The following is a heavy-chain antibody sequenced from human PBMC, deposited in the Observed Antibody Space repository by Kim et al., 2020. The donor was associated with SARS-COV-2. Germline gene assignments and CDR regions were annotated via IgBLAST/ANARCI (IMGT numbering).Heavy chain of an antibody. Sequence: SETLSLTCTVSGGSISSYYWNWIRQPAGKGLEWIGRIHSSGSTSYNPSLKSRVTLSVDTSRNQFSLKLSSVTAADTAVFYCARDSGSYLFDYWGQGTLVTVSS. J-gene: IGHJ4*02. D-gene: IGHD1-26*01. CDR2: IHSSGST. V-gene: IGHV4-4*07. CDR1: GGSISSYY. CDR3: ARDSGSYLFDY.